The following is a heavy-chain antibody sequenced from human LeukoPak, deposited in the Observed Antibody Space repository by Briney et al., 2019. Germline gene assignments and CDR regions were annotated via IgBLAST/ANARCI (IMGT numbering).Heavy chain of an antibody. V-gene: IGHV1-69*06. CDR1: GGTFISYA. CDR3: ARKGDDYGDYGWFDP. CDR2: IIPIFGTA. Sequence: ASVKVSCKASGGTFISYAISWVRQAPGQGLEWMGGIIPIFGTANYAQKFQGRVTITADKSTSTAYMELSSLRSEDTAVYYCARKGDDYGDYGWFDPWGQGTLVTVSS. D-gene: IGHD4-17*01. J-gene: IGHJ5*02.